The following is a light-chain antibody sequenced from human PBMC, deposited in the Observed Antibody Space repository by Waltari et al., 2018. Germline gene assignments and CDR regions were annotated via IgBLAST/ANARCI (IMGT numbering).Light chain of an antibody. CDR3: AAWDDSLNGLYV. CDR1: SSNIGSNT. Sequence: QSVLTQPPSASGTPGQRVTISCSGSSSNIGSNTVTWYQQLPGTAPKLLIYSNNQRRPGVPYRFSGSKSGTSASLAISGLQSEDEADYYCAAWDDSLNGLYVFGTGTKVTVL. V-gene: IGLV1-44*01. J-gene: IGLJ1*01. CDR2: SNN.